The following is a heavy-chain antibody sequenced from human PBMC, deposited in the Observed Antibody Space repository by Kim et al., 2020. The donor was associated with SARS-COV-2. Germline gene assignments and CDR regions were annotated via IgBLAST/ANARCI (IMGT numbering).Heavy chain of an antibody. Sequence: SVKVSCKASGGTFSSYAISWVRQAPGQGLEWMGGIIPIFGTANYAQKFQGRVTITADESTSTAYMELSSLRSEDTAVYYCASSLIYYDSSGYYGYWGQGTLVTVSS. V-gene: IGHV1-69*13. D-gene: IGHD3-22*01. CDR2: IIPIFGTA. J-gene: IGHJ4*02. CDR1: GGTFSSYA. CDR3: ASSLIYYDSSGYYGY.